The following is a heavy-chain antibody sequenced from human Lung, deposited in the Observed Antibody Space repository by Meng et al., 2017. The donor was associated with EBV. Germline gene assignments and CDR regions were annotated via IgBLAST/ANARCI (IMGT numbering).Heavy chain of an antibody. J-gene: IGHJ4*02. CDR1: GFTFSASA. Sequence: EVQLLESXXGLVQXGGSLNLSCAASGFTFSASAMHWVRQASGRGLEWVGRIRSKANNYATAFGASVEGRFTISRDDSNNTAYLQMNSLKTEDTAVYYCTSRSFWGQGILLTVSS. CDR2: IRSKANNYAT. V-gene: IGHV3-73*01. CDR3: TSRSF.